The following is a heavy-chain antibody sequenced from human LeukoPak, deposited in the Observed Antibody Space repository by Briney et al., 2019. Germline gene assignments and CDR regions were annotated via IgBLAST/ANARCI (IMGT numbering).Heavy chain of an antibody. Sequence: PSETLSLTCTVSGGSISSSSYYWGWIRQPPGKGLEWIGSIYYSGSTYYNPSLKSRVTISVDTSKNQFSLKLSSVTAADTAVYYCSRGSLYDFWSGYYQYYFDYWGQGTLVTVSS. J-gene: IGHJ4*02. D-gene: IGHD3-3*01. CDR2: IYYSGST. V-gene: IGHV4-39*01. CDR3: SRGSLYDFWSGYYQYYFDY. CDR1: GGSISSSSYY.